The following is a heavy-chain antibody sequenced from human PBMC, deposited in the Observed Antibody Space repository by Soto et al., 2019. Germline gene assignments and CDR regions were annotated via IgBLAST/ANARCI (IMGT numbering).Heavy chain of an antibody. CDR2: IIPIFGTA. V-gene: IGHV1-69*13. CDR3: ASLMSSQSGYIAAAGTPAFDI. CDR1: GGTFSSYA. J-gene: IGHJ3*02. D-gene: IGHD6-13*01. Sequence: SVKVSCKASGGTFSSYAISWVRQAPGQGLEWMGGIIPIFGTANYAQKFQGRVTITADESTSTAYMELSSLRSEDTAVYYCASLMSSQSGYIAAAGTPAFDIWGQGTMVTVSS.